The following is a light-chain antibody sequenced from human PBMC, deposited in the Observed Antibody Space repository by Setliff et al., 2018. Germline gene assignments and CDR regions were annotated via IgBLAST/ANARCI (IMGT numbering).Light chain of an antibody. Sequence: SVLTQPASVSGSPGQSITISCTGTSSDVGGYNYVSWYQQHPGKAPKLMIYEVSNRPSGVSNRFSGSKSGNTASLTISGLQAEDEADYYCSSYTSSSTGVFGGGTKGTVL. CDR3: SSYTSSSTGV. CDR1: SSDVGGYNY. V-gene: IGLV2-14*01. J-gene: IGLJ3*02. CDR2: EVS.